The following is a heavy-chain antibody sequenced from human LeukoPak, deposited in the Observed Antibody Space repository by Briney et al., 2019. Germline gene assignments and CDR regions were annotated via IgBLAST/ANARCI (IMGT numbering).Heavy chain of an antibody. CDR2: ISPSGGST. J-gene: IGHJ4*02. V-gene: IGHV1-46*01. CDR1: GYTFTRYY. D-gene: IGHD3-10*01. CDR3: ARDNGSGFDY. Sequence: ASVKVSCKAFGYTFTRYYMHWVRQAPGQGPEWMGVISPSGGSTTYAQKFQGRVTLTRDMSTSTDYMELRSLRSDDTAVYYCARDNGSGFDYWGQGTLVTVSS.